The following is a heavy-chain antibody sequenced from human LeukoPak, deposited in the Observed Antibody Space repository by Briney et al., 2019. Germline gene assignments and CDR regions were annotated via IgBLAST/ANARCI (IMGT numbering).Heavy chain of an antibody. J-gene: IGHJ5*02. CDR2: IYYSGST. CDR1: GGSISSGGYY. D-gene: IGHD6-13*01. V-gene: IGHV4-31*03. CDR3: ARAGTGFGWFDP. Sequence: SETLSLTCTVSGGSISSGGYYWSWIRQHPGKGLEWIGYIYYSGSTYYNPSLKSRVTISVDTSKNQFSLKLSSVTAADTAVYYCARAGTGFGWFDPWGQGTLVTVSS.